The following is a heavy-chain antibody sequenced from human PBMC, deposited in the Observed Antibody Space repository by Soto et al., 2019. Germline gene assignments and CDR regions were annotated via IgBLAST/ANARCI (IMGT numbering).Heavy chain of an antibody. CDR2: INPDGSEK. CDR3: ASGYSSSPLFEEYFDY. Sequence: GGSLRLSCAASGFTFSRHWMTWVRQAPGKGLEWVANINPDGSEKFSVDSVKGRFTISRDNAKNSLYLQMNSLRAEDTAVYFCASGYSSSPLFEEYFDYWGQGARVTVS. D-gene: IGHD6-13*01. V-gene: IGHV3-7*01. J-gene: IGHJ4*02. CDR1: GFTFSRHW.